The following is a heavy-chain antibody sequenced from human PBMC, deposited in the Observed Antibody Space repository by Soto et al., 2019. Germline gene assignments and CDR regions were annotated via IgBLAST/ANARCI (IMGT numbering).Heavy chain of an antibody. D-gene: IGHD2-15*01. Sequence: EVQLVESGGGLVQPGGSLRLSCTASGFIVSDTYVNWVRQAPGKGLEWVSVISNRGDTHYADSVRGRFSLSRDISDNTLHLQMNNLRVEDTAVYYCAREPRYLRGGSCSITGDAYDIWGQGTMVTVSS. J-gene: IGHJ3*02. V-gene: IGHV3-66*01. CDR3: AREPRYLRGGSCSITGDAYDI. CDR1: GFIVSDTY. CDR2: ISNRGDT.